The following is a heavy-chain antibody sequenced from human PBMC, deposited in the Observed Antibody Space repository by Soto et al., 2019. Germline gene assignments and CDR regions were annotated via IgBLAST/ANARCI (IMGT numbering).Heavy chain of an antibody. J-gene: IGHJ5*02. CDR3: ARSITGTSSWFDP. Sequence: PSETLSLTXTVSGGSASSGSYYWSWIRQPPGKGLEWIGYIYYSGSTNYNPSLKSRVTISVDTSKNQFSLKLSSVTAADTAVYYCARSITGTSSWFDPWGQGTLVTVSS. V-gene: IGHV4-61*01. CDR2: IYYSGST. CDR1: GGSASSGSYY. D-gene: IGHD1-7*01.